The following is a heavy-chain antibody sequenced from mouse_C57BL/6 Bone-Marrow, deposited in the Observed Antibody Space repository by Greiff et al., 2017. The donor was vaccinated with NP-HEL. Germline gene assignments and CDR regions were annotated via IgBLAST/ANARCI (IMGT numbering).Heavy chain of an antibody. V-gene: IGHV1-64*01. CDR2: IHPNSGST. J-gene: IGHJ4*01. Sequence: QVQLKESGAELVKPGASVKLSCKASGYTFTSYWMHWVKQRPGQGLEWIGMIHPNSGSTNYNEKFKSKATLTVDKSSSTAYMQLSSLTSEDSAVYCCARWRDVRAMDYWGQGTSVTVSS. CDR1: GYTFTSYW. CDR3: ARWRDVRAMDY.